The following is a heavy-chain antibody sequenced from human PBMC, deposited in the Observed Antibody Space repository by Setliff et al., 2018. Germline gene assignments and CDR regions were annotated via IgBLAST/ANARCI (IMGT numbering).Heavy chain of an antibody. CDR1: GFTFSSYG. J-gene: IGHJ6*03. CDR3: ARVAHSSGWKLPQRGNSGSNYYYYMDV. Sequence: GGSLRLSCAASGFTFSSYGMHWVRQAPGKGLEWVSFIRYDGNNKYYVDSVKGQFTISRDNSKNTLYLQMNSLRSEDTAVYYCARVAHSSGWKLPQRGNSGSNYYYYMDVWGKGTTVTVSS. V-gene: IGHV3-30*02. CDR2: IRYDGNNK. D-gene: IGHD6-19*01.